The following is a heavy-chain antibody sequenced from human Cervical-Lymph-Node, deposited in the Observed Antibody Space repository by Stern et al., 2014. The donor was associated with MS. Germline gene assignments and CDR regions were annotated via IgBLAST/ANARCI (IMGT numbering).Heavy chain of an antibody. CDR1: GFTVSRDY. Sequence: EVQLEESGGGVIQPGGSLRLSCTASGFTVSRDYMTWVRQAPAKGLEWVRLKTNDGSSFYTDPVKSRFTISKDDSKNTVYLHMTSLRAEDTAMYYCARDTSSPERSDWWGQGTLVTVSS. J-gene: IGHJ4*02. CDR3: ARDTSSPERSDW. V-gene: IGHV3-53*01. CDR2: KTNDGSS. D-gene: IGHD1-1*01.